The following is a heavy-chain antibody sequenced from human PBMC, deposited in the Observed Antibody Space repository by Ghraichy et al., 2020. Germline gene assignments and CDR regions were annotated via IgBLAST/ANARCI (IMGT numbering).Heavy chain of an antibody. V-gene: IGHV4-39*01. CDR2: IYYRGTT. Sequence: SETLSLICNVSGDSISSISYYWGWLRQPPGGGLEYIGSIYYRGTTYYDSSLKSRVTISVDTSKNQFSLRLSSVTAADTAVYYCARTHYGDYWYFDLWGRGTLVTVSS. J-gene: IGHJ2*01. D-gene: IGHD4-17*01. CDR3: ARTHYGDYWYFDL. CDR1: GDSISSISYY.